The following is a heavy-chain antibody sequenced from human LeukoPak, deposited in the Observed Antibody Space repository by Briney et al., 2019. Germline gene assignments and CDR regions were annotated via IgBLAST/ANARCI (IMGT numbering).Heavy chain of an antibody. J-gene: IGHJ5*02. CDR1: GYSFTNYW. CDR2: MHPGESEI. V-gene: IGHV5-51*01. D-gene: IGHD5/OR15-5a*01. CDR3: AKTIASLGSGARYFDP. Sequence: GESLKISCKASGYSFTNYWVAWVRQKPGKGLEWMGIMHPGESEINYSPSFEGQVTISADTSISTAYLEWYSLKASDSAIYYCAKTIASLGSGARYFDPWGQGTMITVSS.